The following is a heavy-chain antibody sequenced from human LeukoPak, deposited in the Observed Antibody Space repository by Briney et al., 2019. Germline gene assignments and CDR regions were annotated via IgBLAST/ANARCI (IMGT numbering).Heavy chain of an antibody. CDR3: ARDWCSSTSCYPPYYYYYYMDV. CDR2: IYTSGST. V-gene: IGHV4-4*07. D-gene: IGHD2-2*01. J-gene: IGHJ6*03. Sequence: KPWETLSLTCTVSGGSISSYYWRWIRQPAGKGVEWIGRIYTSGSTNYNPSLKSRVTMSVDTSKNQFSLKLSSVTAADTAVYYCARDWCSSTSCYPPYYYYYYMDVWGKGTTVTVSS. CDR1: GGSISSYY.